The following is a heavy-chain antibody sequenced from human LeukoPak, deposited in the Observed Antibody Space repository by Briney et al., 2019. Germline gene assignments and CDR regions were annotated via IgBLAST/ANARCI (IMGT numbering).Heavy chain of an antibody. V-gene: IGHV4-59*08. Sequence: KPSETLSLTCTVSGCSISTYYWNWLRQPPGKGLEWIGYISYTGSTNYSPSLKSRVTMSVDTSKNQFSLKLSSVTAADTAVYYCARLRELAALHDALDIWGQGTMVTVSS. CDR3: ARLRELAALHDALDI. J-gene: IGHJ3*02. CDR2: ISYTGST. CDR1: GCSISTYY. D-gene: IGHD5-24*01.